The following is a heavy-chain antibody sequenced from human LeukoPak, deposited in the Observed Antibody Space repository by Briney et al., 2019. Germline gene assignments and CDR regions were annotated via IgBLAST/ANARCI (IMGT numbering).Heavy chain of an antibody. CDR1: GGSISSYY. Sequence: TSETLSLICTVSGGSISSYYWSWIRQHPGKGLEWIGYIDYSGSTYYNPSLKSRVTISVDTSKNQFSLKLSSVTAADTAVYYCARGIRIYYFDYWGQGTLVTVSS. D-gene: IGHD3-3*02. CDR2: IDYSGST. J-gene: IGHJ4*02. CDR3: ARGIRIYYFDY. V-gene: IGHV4-59*06.